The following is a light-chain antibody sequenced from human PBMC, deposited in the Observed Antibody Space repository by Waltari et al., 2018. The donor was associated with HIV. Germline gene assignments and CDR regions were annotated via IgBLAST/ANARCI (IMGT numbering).Light chain of an antibody. Sequence: EIQMHQSPFFVSASVGDRATITCWASQAISSWLTWSQQRPGAAPKLLIYASSTLQSGVPTRFSGGRSGANFTLTISSLQPEDFATYFCQQADGLPWTFGQGTKVEMK. CDR1: QAISSW. V-gene: IGKV1-12*01. CDR2: ASS. J-gene: IGKJ1*01. CDR3: QQADGLPWT.